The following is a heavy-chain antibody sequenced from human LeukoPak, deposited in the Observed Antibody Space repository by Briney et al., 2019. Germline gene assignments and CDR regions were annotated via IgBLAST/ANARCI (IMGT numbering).Heavy chain of an antibody. CDR2: IYYSGST. Sequence: SETLSLTCTVSGGSISSYYWSWIRQPPGKGLEWIGYIYYSGSTNYNPSLKSRVTISVDTSKNQFSLKLSSVTAADTAVYYCARVPYYGDYLGRYYYYMDVWGKGTTVTISS. CDR3: ARVPYYGDYLGRYYYYMDV. D-gene: IGHD4-17*01. CDR1: GGSISSYY. V-gene: IGHV4-59*01. J-gene: IGHJ6*03.